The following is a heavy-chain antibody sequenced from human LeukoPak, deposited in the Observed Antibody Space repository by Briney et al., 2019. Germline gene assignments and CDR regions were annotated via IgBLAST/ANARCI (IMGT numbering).Heavy chain of an antibody. V-gene: IGHV4-31*03. D-gene: IGHD3-10*01. Sequence: PSQTLSLTCTVSGGSISSGGYYWSWIRQHPGKGLEWVGYIHYSGSTYNNPSLKSRVTISVDTSKNQFSLKLSSVTAADTAVYYYARAVGGYWFRTKFDYWGQGTLVTVSS. CDR2: IHYSGST. CDR1: GGSISSGGYY. CDR3: ARAVGGYWFRTKFDY. J-gene: IGHJ4*02.